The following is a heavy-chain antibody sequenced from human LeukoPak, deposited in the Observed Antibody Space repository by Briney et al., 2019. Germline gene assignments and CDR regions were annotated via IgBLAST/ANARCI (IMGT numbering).Heavy chain of an antibody. Sequence: SETLSLTCAVHGGSFSGYYWSWIRQPPGKGLEWIGEINHSGSTNYNPSLKSRVTISVDTSKNQFSLKLSSVTAADTAVYYCARARPRRYCSGGSCYYFLLYYFDYWGQGTLVTVSS. J-gene: IGHJ4*02. CDR3: ARARPRRYCSGGSCYYFLLYYFDY. V-gene: IGHV4-34*01. CDR1: GGSFSGYY. D-gene: IGHD2-15*01. CDR2: INHSGST.